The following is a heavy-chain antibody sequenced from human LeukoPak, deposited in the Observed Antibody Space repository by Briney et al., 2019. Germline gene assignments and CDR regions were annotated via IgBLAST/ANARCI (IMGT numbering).Heavy chain of an antibody. Sequence: GGSLRLPCAASGFTYSHYAIMWAREAPGKGLEGVANIKQDGSEKYYVDSVKGRCTISRDNAKSSLYLQMNSLRGEDTAVYCCARDSSPDYYDGSGYGYWGEGTLVSVSS. V-gene: IGHV3-7*05. CDR1: GFTYSHYA. CDR2: IKQDGSEK. J-gene: IGHJ4*02. CDR3: ARDSSPDYYDGSGYGY. D-gene: IGHD3-22*01.